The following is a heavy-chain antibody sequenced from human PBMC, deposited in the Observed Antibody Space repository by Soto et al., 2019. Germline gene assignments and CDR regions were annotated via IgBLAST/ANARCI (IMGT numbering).Heavy chain of an antibody. D-gene: IGHD3-22*01. CDR3: ARDTADSSGYRFDP. V-gene: IGHV4-4*02. Sequence: PSETLSLTCAVSGGSISSSNWWSWVRQPPGKGLEWIGEIYHSGSTNYNPSLKSRVTISVDKSKNQFSLKLSSVTAADTAVYYCARDTADSSGYRFDPWGQGTLVTVSS. CDR2: IYHSGST. J-gene: IGHJ5*02. CDR1: GGSISSSNW.